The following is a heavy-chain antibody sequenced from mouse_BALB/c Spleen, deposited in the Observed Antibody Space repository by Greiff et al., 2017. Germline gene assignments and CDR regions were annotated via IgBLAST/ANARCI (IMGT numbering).Heavy chain of an antibody. CDR1: GFTFSSYG. D-gene: IGHD2-14*01. CDR3: ARSYYRYDYFDY. J-gene: IGHJ2*01. V-gene: IGHV5-6*01. Sequence: EVQLVESGGGLVQPGGSRKLSCAASGFTFSSYGMSWVRQTPDKRLEWVATISSGGSYTYYPDSVKGRFTISRDNAKNTLYLQMSSLKSEDTAMYYCARSYYRYDYFDYWGQGTTLTVSS. CDR2: ISSGGSYT.